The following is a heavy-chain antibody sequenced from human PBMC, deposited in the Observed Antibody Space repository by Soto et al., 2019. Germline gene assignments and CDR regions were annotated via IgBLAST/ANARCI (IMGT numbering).Heavy chain of an antibody. CDR1: GGTFSSYA. D-gene: IGHD2-21*02. Sequence: GASVKVSCKASGGTFSSYAISWVRQAPGQGLEWMGGIIPIFGTANYAQKFQGRVTITADESTSTAYMELSSLRSEDTAMYYCARATLIVVVTGDYGWFDPWGQGTLVTVSS. CDR3: ARATLIVVVTGDYGWFDP. J-gene: IGHJ5*02. CDR2: IIPIFGTA. V-gene: IGHV1-69*13.